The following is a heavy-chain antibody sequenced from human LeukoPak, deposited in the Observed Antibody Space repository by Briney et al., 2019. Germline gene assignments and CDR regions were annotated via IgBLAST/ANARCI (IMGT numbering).Heavy chain of an antibody. CDR1: GGTFTSYA. CDR3: ARGSGSYYLVAFDI. CDR2: IIPIFGTA. V-gene: IGHV1-69*01. J-gene: IGHJ3*02. Sequence: SVKVSCKASGGTFTSYAISWVRQAPGQGLEWMGGIIPIFGTANYAQKFQGRVTITADESTSTAYMELSSLRSEDTAVYYCARGSGSYYLVAFDIWGQGTMVTVSS. D-gene: IGHD1-26*01.